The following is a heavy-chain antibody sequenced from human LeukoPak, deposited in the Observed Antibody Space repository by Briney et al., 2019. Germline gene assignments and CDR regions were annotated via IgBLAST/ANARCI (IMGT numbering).Heavy chain of an antibody. J-gene: IGHJ4*02. D-gene: IGHD6-19*01. CDR2: IYYTGST. CDR3: ARHFGSGWFYFDY. CDR1: GASLSTSPYY. V-gene: IGHV4-39*01. Sequence: PSETLSLTCSVSGASLSTSPYYWGWIRQPPGKGLEWIGNIYYTGSTYYNVSLNSRVTISIDTSKNLFSLRLNSMTAADTAVYYCARHFGSGWFYFDYWGQGTLVTVSS.